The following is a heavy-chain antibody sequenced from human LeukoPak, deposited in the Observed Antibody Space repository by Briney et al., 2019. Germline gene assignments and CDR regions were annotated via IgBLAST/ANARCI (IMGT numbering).Heavy chain of an antibody. V-gene: IGHV4-30-2*01. CDR2: IYHSGST. CDR1: GGSISSGGYS. J-gene: IGHJ4*02. Sequence: PSETLSLTCAVSGGSISSGGYSWSWIRQPPGKGLEWIGYIYHSGSTYYNPSLKSRVTISVDTSKNQFSLKLSSVTAADTAVYYCARGAGAAAGKALIFDYWGQGTLVTVSS. D-gene: IGHD6-13*01. CDR3: ARGAGAAAGKALIFDY.